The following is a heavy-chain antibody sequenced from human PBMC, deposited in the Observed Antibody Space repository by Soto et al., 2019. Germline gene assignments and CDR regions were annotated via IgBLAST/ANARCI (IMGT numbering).Heavy chain of an antibody. D-gene: IGHD6-13*01. J-gene: IGHJ5*02. Sequence: GASVKVSCKASGGTFSSYAISWVRQAPGQGLEWMGGIIPIFGTANYAQKFQGRVTITADESTSTAYMELSSLRSEDTAVYYCARPRDSSSWYSWFDPWGQGTLVTVSS. V-gene: IGHV1-69*13. CDR1: GGTFSSYA. CDR2: IIPIFGTA. CDR3: ARPRDSSSWYSWFDP.